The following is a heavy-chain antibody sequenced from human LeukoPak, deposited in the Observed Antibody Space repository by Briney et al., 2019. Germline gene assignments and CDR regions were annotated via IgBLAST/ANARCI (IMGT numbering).Heavy chain of an antibody. CDR1: GYTFTRYD. D-gene: IGHD3-16*02. CDR2: MNPNSGNT. J-gene: IGHJ4*02. V-gene: IGHV1-8*01. CDR3: ARNVAYDYVWGSYRLKPGV. Sequence: ASVKVSCKASGYTFTRYDINWVRQATGQGLEWMGWMNPNSGNTGYAQKFQGRVTMTRNTSISTAYMELSSLRSEDTAVYYCARNVAYDYVWGSYRLKPGVWGQGTLVTVSS.